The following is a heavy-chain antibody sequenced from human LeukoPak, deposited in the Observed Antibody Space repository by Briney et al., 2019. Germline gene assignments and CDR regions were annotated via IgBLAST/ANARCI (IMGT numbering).Heavy chain of an antibody. CDR1: GGSIRSYY. CDR3: ASRHYGHTGFDY. Sequence: SETLSLTCTVSGGSIRSYYWSWIRQPPGKGLEWIGYVYYTGSTNSNPSLKSRVTISVDTSKNQFSLKLSSVTAADTAVYYCASRHYGHTGFDYWGQGTLVTVSS. CDR2: VYYTGST. V-gene: IGHV4-59*08. J-gene: IGHJ4*02. D-gene: IGHD3-10*01.